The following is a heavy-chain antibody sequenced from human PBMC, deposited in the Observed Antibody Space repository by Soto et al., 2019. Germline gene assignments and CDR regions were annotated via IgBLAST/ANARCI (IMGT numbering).Heavy chain of an antibody. CDR3: ATSYGSGSRAFKY. V-gene: IGHV1-69*02. D-gene: IGHD3-10*01. CDR1: GDTFSFYT. Sequence: QVQLVQSGVEVKKPGSSVKVSCKASGDTFSFYTINWVRQAPGLGLEWMGRINPILSMSNYAQKFQGRVTIIADKSTSTAYMELSSLRSEDTAMYYCATSYGSGSRAFKYWGQGALVTVSS. J-gene: IGHJ4*02. CDR2: INPILSMS.